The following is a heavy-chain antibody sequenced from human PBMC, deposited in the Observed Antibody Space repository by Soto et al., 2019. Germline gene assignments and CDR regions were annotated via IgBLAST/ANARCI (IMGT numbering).Heavy chain of an antibody. J-gene: IGHJ5*02. CDR2: TYHSGTT. V-gene: IGHV4-4*02. D-gene: IGHD6-19*01. Sequence: QVQLRESGPGLVRPSGTLSLTCAVYGDSINTSHWWSWVRQTPGKGLEWIGETYHSGTTNYNPSLKSRVTISMDKSKNLFSLKLNSVTAAATALYFCARQTNSSPARGPNWFDPWGQGALVTVSS. CDR1: GDSINTSHW. CDR3: ARQTNSSPARGPNWFDP.